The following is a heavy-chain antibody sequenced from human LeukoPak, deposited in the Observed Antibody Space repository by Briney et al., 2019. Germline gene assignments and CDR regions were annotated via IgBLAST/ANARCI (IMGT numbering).Heavy chain of an antibody. CDR2: IYYSGST. J-gene: IGHJ4*02. Sequence: SETLSLTCSVSGGSISSYYWSWIRQPPGKGLESIGYIYYSGSTNYNPSPKSRVTMSLDTSKNQFSLKLNSVTAADTALYYCARVTYYYGSGRQTYYFDYWGQGTLVTVSS. CDR3: ARVTYYYGSGRQTYYFDY. V-gene: IGHV4-59*01. D-gene: IGHD3-10*01. CDR1: GGSISSYY.